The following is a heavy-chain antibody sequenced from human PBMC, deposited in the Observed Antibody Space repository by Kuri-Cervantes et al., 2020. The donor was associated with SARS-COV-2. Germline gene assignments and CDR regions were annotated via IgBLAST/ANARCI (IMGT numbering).Heavy chain of an antibody. CDR3: ARERNSGIDY. Sequence: SETLSLTCTVSGGSISSYYWSWIRQPPGKGLEWIAYISYSGSTNYNPSLKSRVTISVDTSKNHFSLKLSSVTAADTALYYCARERNSGIDYWGQGTLVTSPQ. CDR2: ISYSGST. V-gene: IGHV4-59*01. CDR1: GGSISSYY. D-gene: IGHD1-26*01. J-gene: IGHJ4*02.